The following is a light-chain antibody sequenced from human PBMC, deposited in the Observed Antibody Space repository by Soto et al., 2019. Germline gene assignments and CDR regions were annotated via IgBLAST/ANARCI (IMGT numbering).Light chain of an antibody. CDR3: QQRSNWPPKIT. Sequence: EIVWTQSPATLSLSPGERATLSCRGSQSVSSYLAWYQQKPGQAPRLLIYGASSRATGIPDRFSGCGSGTDFTLTISSLEPEDFAVYYCQQRSNWPPKITFGQGTRLEIK. CDR1: QSVSSY. J-gene: IGKJ5*01. V-gene: IGKV3-11*01. CDR2: GAS.